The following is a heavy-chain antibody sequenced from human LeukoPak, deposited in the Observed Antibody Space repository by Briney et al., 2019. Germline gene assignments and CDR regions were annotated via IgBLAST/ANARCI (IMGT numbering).Heavy chain of an antibody. CDR3: AKGSKGVVFTRDHYMDV. CDR2: ISSSSSYI. D-gene: IGHD3-3*01. Sequence: MSGGSLRLSCAASGFTFSSYSMNWVRQAPGKGLEWVSSISSSSSYIYYADSVKGRFTISRDNSKNTLYLQMNSLKAEDTAVYYCAKGSKGVVFTRDHYMDVWGKGTTVTISS. V-gene: IGHV3-21*01. CDR1: GFTFSSYS. J-gene: IGHJ6*03.